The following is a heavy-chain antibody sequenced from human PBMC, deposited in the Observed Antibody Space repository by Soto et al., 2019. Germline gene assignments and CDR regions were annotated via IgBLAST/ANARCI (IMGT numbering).Heavy chain of an antibody. V-gene: IGHV2-5*01. J-gene: IGHJ5*02. Sequence: QITLKESGPTLVKPTQTLTLTCTFSGFSLSTSGVGVGWIRQPPGKALEWLALIYWNDDKRYSPSLKSRLTIPKDTSKNQVVLTMTNMDPVDTATYYCAHSRIAAAKTGGYWFDPWGQGTLVTVSS. CDR1: GFSLSTSGVG. CDR3: AHSRIAAAKTGGYWFDP. CDR2: IYWNDDK. D-gene: IGHD6-13*01.